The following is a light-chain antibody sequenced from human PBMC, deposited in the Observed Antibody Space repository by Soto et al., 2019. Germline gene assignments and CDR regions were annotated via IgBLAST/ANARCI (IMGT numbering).Light chain of an antibody. V-gene: IGKV3-11*01. Sequence: EIVLTQSPATLSLSPGERATLSCRASQSVGNDLVWYHHKPGQAPRLLIYSASNSATGIPPRFSGSGSGTDFTLTISSLEPEDLAVYYCQQRTNWPPTFGGGTKVEIK. J-gene: IGKJ4*01. CDR3: QQRTNWPPT. CDR1: QSVGND. CDR2: SAS.